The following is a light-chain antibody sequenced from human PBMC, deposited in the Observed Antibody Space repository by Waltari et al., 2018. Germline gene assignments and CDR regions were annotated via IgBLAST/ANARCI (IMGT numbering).Light chain of an antibody. CDR2: NNY. J-gene: IGLJ2*01. CDR3: ATWDDSLNGLI. Sequence: QSVLTQPPSASGTPGRRVTISCSGGSSHIGSPHASWYPHLPGTAPKLLIYNNYQRPSGVPDRFSGSKSGTSASLAISGLQSEDEADYFCATWDDSLNGLIFGGGTKLTVL. CDR1: SSHIGSPH. V-gene: IGLV1-44*01.